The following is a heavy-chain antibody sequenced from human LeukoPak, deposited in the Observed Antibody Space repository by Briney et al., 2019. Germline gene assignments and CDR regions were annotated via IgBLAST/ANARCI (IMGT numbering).Heavy chain of an antibody. CDR1: GYSISSGYY. Sequence: SETLSLTCTVSGYSISSGYYWGWIRQPPGKRLEWIGSICHSGSTYYNPSLKSRVTISVDTSKNQFSLKLSSVTAADTAVYYCARDPLVGFDPWGQGTLVAVSS. CDR3: ARDPLVGFDP. CDR2: ICHSGST. V-gene: IGHV4-38-2*02. J-gene: IGHJ5*02.